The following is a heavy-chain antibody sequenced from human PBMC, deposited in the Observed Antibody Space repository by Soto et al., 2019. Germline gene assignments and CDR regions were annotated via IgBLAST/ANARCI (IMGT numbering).Heavy chain of an antibody. V-gene: IGHV3-53*01. CDR3: ARPSIAARPGYYYYGMDV. Sequence: GGSLRLSCAASGFTVSSNYMSWVRQAPGKGLKWVSVIYSGGSTYYADSVKGRFTISRDNSKNTLYLQMNSLRAEDTAVYYCARPSIAARPGYYYYGMDVWGQGTTVTVSS. J-gene: IGHJ6*02. CDR2: IYSGGST. CDR1: GFTVSSNY. D-gene: IGHD6-6*01.